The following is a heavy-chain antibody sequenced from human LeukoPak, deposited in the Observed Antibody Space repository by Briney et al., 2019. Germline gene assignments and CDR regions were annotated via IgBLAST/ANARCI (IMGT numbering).Heavy chain of an antibody. Sequence: SQTLSLTCTVSGGSISSGSYYWSWIRQPAGKGLEWIGRIYTSGSTNYNPSLKSRVTISVDTSKNQFSPKLSSVTAADTAVYYCAGGPTTGYYYYMDVWGKGTTVTVSS. J-gene: IGHJ6*03. CDR3: AGGPTTGYYYYMDV. V-gene: IGHV4-61*02. CDR2: IYTSGST. D-gene: IGHD3-9*01. CDR1: GGSISSGSYY.